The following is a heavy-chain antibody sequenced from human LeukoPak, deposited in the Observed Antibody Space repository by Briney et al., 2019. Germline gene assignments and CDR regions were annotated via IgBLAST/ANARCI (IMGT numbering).Heavy chain of an antibody. D-gene: IGHD1-26*01. CDR3: ARHKWELDAFDI. CDR1: GGSISSYY. V-gene: IGHV4-59*08. J-gene: IGHJ3*02. Sequence: PSETLSLTSTVSGGSISSYYWSWIRQPPGKGLGWIGYIYYSGSTNYNPSLKSRVTISVDTSKNQFSLKLSSVTAADTALYYCARHKWELDAFDIWGQGTMVTVSS. CDR2: IYYSGST.